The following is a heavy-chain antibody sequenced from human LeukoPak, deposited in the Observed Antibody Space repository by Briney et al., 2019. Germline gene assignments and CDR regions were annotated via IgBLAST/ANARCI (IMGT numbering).Heavy chain of an antibody. D-gene: IGHD3-10*01. CDR1: GFTFSSYS. V-gene: IGHV3-21*01. J-gene: IGHJ6*04. Sequence: PGRSLRLSCAASGFTFSSYSMNWVRQAPGKGLEWVSSISSSSSYIYYADSVKGRFTISRDNAKNSLYLQMNSLRAEDTAVYYCARGWFGELMIYYYGMDVWGKGTTVTVSS. CDR2: ISSSSSYI. CDR3: ARGWFGELMIYYYGMDV.